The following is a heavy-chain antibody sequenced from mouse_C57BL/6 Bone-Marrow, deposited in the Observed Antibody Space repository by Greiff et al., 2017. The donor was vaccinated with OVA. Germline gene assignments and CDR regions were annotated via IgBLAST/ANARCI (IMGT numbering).Heavy chain of an antibody. CDR3: TREGIYYYGSSGY. J-gene: IGHJ3*01. CDR1: GYTFTDYE. D-gene: IGHD1-1*01. Sequence: QVQLQQSGAELVRPGASVTLSCKASGYTFTDYEMHWVKQTPVHGLEWIGAIDPETGGTAYNQKFKGKAILTADKSSSTAYMELRSLTSEDSAVYYCTREGIYYYGSSGYWGQGTLVTVSA. CDR2: IDPETGGT. V-gene: IGHV1-15*01.